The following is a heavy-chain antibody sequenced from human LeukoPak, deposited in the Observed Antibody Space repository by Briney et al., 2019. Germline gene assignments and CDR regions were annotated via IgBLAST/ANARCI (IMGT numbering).Heavy chain of an antibody. Sequence: PGGSLRLSCAASGFTFSSYAMSWVRQAPGKGLEWVSAISGSGGTTYYADSVKGQLTISRDNSKNTLYLQMNSLRAEDTAVYYCAKLGGNTGEHYYFDYWGQGTLVTVSS. CDR1: GFTFSSYA. V-gene: IGHV3-23*01. CDR3: AKLGGNTGEHYYFDY. CDR2: ISGSGGTT. J-gene: IGHJ4*02. D-gene: IGHD4-23*01.